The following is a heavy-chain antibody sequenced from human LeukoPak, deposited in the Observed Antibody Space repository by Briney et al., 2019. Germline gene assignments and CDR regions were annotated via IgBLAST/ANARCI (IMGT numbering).Heavy chain of an antibody. D-gene: IGHD4-23*01. CDR1: GDSISGYF. V-gene: IGHV4-59*12. Sequence: SETLSLTCTVSGDSISGYFRSWIRQTPGKGLEWIGYIHYSGATNYNPSLKSRVTMSVDTSKDQFSLKLSSVNAADTAVYYCAREDYGGTYYMDVWGKGTTVTVSS. CDR2: IHYSGAT. J-gene: IGHJ6*03. CDR3: AREDYGGTYYMDV.